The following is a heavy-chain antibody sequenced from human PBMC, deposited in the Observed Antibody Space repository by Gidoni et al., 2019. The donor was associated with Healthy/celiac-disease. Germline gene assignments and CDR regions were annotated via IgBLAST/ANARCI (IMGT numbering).Heavy chain of an antibody. CDR2: IYYSGST. J-gene: IGHJ1*01. CDR3: ARHDYGEEPEYFQH. V-gene: IGHV4-39*01. Sequence: QLQLQESAPGLVNPSETLSLPCTVPVGSISSSSYYWGWIRQPPGKGLEWIGSIYYSGSTYYNPSLKSRVTISVDTSKNQFSLKLSSVTAADTAVYYCARHDYGEEPEYFQHWGQGTLVTVSS. D-gene: IGHD4-17*01. CDR1: VGSISSSSYY.